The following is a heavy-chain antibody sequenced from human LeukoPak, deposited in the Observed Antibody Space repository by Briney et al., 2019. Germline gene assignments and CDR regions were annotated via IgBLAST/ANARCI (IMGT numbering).Heavy chain of an antibody. CDR3: ARQGGSYYDY. J-gene: IGHJ4*02. V-gene: IGHV5-51*01. Sequence: GESLKISCKGSEYSFTNHWIAWVRQMPGKGLEWMGIIYPGDSDARYSPSLQGQVTISADKSISTAYLQLSSLKASDTAMYYCARQGGSYYDYWGQGTLVTVSS. CDR2: IYPGDSDA. D-gene: IGHD1-26*01. CDR1: EYSFTNHW.